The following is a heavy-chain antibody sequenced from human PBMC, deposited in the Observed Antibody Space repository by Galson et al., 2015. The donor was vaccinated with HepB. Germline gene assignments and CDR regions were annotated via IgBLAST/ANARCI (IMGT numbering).Heavy chain of an antibody. V-gene: IGHV4-39*07. J-gene: IGHJ5*02. CDR1: GGSISNNMYY. CDR2: IYYTGTT. Sequence: SETLSLTCTVSGGSISNNMYYWDWIRQPPGKGLEWIGSIYYTGTTYYHPSPKSPVPISVDTSKNQFSLKLSSVTAADTAVYYCARLSNRALGWVDPWGQGTLVTVSS. CDR3: ARLSNRALGWVDP. D-gene: IGHD3-16*01.